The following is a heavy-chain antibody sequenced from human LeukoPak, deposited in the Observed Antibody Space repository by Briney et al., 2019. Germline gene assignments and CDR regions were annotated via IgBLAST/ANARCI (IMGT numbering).Heavy chain of an antibody. CDR1: GFTFSSYS. Sequence: GGSLRLSCAASGFTFSSYSMNWVRQAPGKGLEWVGRIKSKTDGGTIDYAAPVKGRFTISRDDSKNTLYLQMNSLKTEDTAVYYCTTDPSVATAFDYWGQGTLVTVSS. CDR2: IKSKTDGGTI. CDR3: TTDPSVATAFDY. V-gene: IGHV3-15*01. J-gene: IGHJ4*02. D-gene: IGHD5-12*01.